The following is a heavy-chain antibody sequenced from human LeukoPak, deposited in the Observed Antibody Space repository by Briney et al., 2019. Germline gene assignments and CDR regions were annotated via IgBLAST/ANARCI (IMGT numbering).Heavy chain of an antibody. CDR3: AKAGWGGYVNYYFDY. D-gene: IGHD3-3*01. V-gene: IGHV3-11*01. CDR1: GFTFSDYY. CDR2: ISSSGSTI. J-gene: IGHJ4*02. Sequence: GGSLRLSRAASGFTFSDYYMSWIRQAPGKGLEWVSYISSSGSTIYYADSVKGRFTISRDNAKNSLYLQMNSLRAEDTALYYRAKAGWGGYVNYYFDYWGQGTLVTVSS.